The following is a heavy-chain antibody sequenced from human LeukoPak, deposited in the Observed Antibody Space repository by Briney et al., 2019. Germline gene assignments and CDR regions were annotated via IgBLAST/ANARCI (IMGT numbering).Heavy chain of an antibody. CDR1: GFTFSSYT. CDR2: IVGSGGST. D-gene: IGHD1-26*01. J-gene: IGHJ3*02. CDR3: AREVGSGSYLAHTFDI. V-gene: IGHV3-23*01. Sequence: PGGSLRLSCAASGFTFSSYTMTWVRQAPGKGLEWVSAIVGSGGSTFYADSVKGRFTISRHNSKNTLYLQMNSLRAEDTAVYYCAREVGSGSYLAHTFDIWGQGTMVTVSS.